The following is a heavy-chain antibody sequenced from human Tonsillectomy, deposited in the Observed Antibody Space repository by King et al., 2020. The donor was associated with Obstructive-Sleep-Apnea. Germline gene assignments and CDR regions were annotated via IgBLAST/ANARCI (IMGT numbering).Heavy chain of an antibody. D-gene: IGHD5-24*01. Sequence: VQLVESGGGLVKPGGSLRLSCAVSGLTFSDAWLNWVRQAPGKGLEWVGRIKSKRGGGTVDYAAPVKGRFTISRDDSKNTLYLEMNSLKTEDTAIYYCSHLRDHYYRMDFWGQGTTVTVSS. CDR2: IKSKRGGGTV. J-gene: IGHJ6*02. V-gene: IGHV3-15*01. CDR1: GLTFSDAW. CDR3: SHLRDHYYRMDF.